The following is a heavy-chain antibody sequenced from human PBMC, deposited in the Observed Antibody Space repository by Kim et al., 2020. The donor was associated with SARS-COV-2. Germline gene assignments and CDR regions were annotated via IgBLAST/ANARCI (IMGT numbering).Heavy chain of an antibody. J-gene: IGHJ3*01. D-gene: IGHD3-10*01. CDR1: GFTCSPFA. Sequence: GGSLRLSCIASGFTCSPFAVHWVRQAPGKGLEWVAVIRSDESKRYYGESVKDRFSISRDNSQNTVYLQMNNLRAEDTAIYHCARNYGSGTVIGDVWGQGT. CDR3: ARNYGSGTVIGDV. V-gene: IGHV3-33*01. CDR2: IRSDESKR.